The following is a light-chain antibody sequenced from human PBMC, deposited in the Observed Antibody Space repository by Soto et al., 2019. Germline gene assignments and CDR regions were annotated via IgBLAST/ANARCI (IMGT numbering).Light chain of an antibody. CDR1: SSDFGTHNY. CDR3: SSYTSSRTYV. V-gene: IGLV2-14*01. Sequence: QSALTQPASVSGSPGQSITISCTGTSSDFGTHNYVSWYQLHPGKAPKLIVYEVSNRPSGVSNRFSGSKSGNTASLTISGLQAEDEADYHCSSYTSSRTYVFGTGTKLTVL. J-gene: IGLJ1*01. CDR2: EVS.